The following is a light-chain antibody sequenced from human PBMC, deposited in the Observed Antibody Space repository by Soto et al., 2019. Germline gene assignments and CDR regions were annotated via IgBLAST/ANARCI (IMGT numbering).Light chain of an antibody. J-gene: IGKJ1*01. CDR1: QSVSSN. CDR3: QQYNNWPPWT. CDR2: RAS. V-gene: IGKV3-15*01. Sequence: EIVMTQSPATLSVSPGERATLSCRASQSVSSNLAWYQQKPGQAPRLLIYRASTRATGIPARFIGSGSGTEFTLTISSLHTEDFAVYYCQQYNNWPPWTFGQGTKVEIK.